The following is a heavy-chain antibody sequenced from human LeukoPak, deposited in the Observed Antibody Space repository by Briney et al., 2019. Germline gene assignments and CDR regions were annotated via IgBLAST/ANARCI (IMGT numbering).Heavy chain of an antibody. J-gene: IGHJ4*02. D-gene: IGHD1-1*01. Sequence: GGSLRLSCTASGFTFSRYALNWVRQAPGKGLEWVSYISRTNEIHDADSMKGRFTISRDDAKNSLYLQMNSLRVDDTAVYYCARDDNWAFDYWGQGTLVTVSS. CDR3: ARDDNWAFDY. CDR1: GFTFSRYA. CDR2: ISRTNEI. V-gene: IGHV3-21*05.